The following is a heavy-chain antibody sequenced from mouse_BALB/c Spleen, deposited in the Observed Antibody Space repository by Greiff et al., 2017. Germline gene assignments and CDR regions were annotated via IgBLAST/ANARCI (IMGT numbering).Heavy chain of an antibody. D-gene: IGHD2-14*01. J-gene: IGHJ2*01. Sequence: EVMLVESGGGLVQPGGSLKLSCAASGFTFSSYTMSWVRQTPEKRLEWVATISSGGGNTYYPDSVKGRFTISRDNAKNNLYLQMSSLRSEDTALYYCARYRYDYFDYWGQGTTLTVSS. CDR1: GFTFSSYT. CDR3: ARYRYDYFDY. V-gene: IGHV5-9*03. CDR2: ISSGGGNT.